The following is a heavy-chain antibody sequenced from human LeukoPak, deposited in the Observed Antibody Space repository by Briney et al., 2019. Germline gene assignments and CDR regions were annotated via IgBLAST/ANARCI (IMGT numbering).Heavy chain of an antibody. CDR2: IYSGGST. J-gene: IGHJ4*02. D-gene: IGHD3-22*01. CDR3: ARVIFRDYDSSGYRTNYFDY. CDR1: GFTVSSNY. Sequence: PGGSLRLSCAASGFTVSSNYMSWVRQAPGKGLEWVSVIYSGGSTYYADSVKGRFTISRHNSKNTLYLQMNSLRAEDTAVYYCARVIFRDYDSSGYRTNYFDYWGQGPLVTVSS. V-gene: IGHV3-53*04.